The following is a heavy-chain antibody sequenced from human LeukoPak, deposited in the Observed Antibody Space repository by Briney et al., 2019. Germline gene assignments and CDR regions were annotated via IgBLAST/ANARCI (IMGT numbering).Heavy chain of an antibody. J-gene: IGHJ6*03. Sequence: SETLSLTCTVSGGSVSSHFWSWLRQPPGKGLEWIGYIYNSGITNYNPSLKSRVTMSVDTSKNQFSLMLRSVTAADTAVYYCARDHLPAGAPGYYMDVWGKGTTVTVSS. CDR2: IYNSGIT. CDR3: ARDHLPAGAPGYYMDV. CDR1: GGSVSSHF. D-gene: IGHD4/OR15-4a*01. V-gene: IGHV4-59*02.